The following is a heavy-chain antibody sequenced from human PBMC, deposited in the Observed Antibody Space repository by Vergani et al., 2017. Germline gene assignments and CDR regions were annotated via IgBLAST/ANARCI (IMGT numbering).Heavy chain of an antibody. V-gene: IGHV4-31*03. J-gene: IGHJ5*02. D-gene: IGHD3-10*01. CDR3: GRVADFYGLGSRLLDL. CDR1: GGSFSSDGYY. Sequence: QVHLQESGPGLVKPSQTLSLTCTVSGGSFSSDGYYWSWIRQHPGKGLEWIGYIFYSGSTYYNPALQSRVTISIDMFKNQFSLKLSSVTVADTAVYYCGRVADFYGLGSRLLDLWGQGILVTVSS. CDR2: IFYSGST.